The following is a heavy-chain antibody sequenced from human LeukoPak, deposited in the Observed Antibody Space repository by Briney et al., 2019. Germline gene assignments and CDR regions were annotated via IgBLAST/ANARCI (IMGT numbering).Heavy chain of an antibody. CDR1: SGSISSYY. Sequence: PSETLSLTCSVSSGSISSYYWSWIRQPPGKGLEWIGYIYYSGSTAYNPSLESRVTMSVDTSKNHISLKMTSVTAADTATYYCARWGYFDSGGYFVVDYWGQGALVTVSS. CDR3: ARWGYFDSGGYFVVDY. CDR2: IYYSGST. D-gene: IGHD3-22*01. J-gene: IGHJ4*02. V-gene: IGHV4-59*01.